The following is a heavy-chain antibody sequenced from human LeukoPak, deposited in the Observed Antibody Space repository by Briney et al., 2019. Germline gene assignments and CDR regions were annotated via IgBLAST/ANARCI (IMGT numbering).Heavy chain of an antibody. CDR2: IWYDGSNK. V-gene: IGHV3-33*01. J-gene: IGHJ4*02. D-gene: IGHD6-19*01. CDR3: ARDWVSVGVAGFDY. Sequence: GRSLRLSCAASGFTFSSYGMHWVRQAPGKGLEWVAVIWYDGSNKYYADSVKGRFTISRDNSKNTLYLQMNSLRAEDTAVYYCARDWVSVGVAGFDYWGQGTLVTVSS. CDR1: GFTFSSYG.